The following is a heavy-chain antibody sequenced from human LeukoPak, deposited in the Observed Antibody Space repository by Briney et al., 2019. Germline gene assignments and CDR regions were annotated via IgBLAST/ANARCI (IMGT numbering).Heavy chain of an antibody. D-gene: IGHD3-10*01. CDR3: ARNYYGSGSSHWFDP. CDR2: IYYSGST. CDR1: GGSISSSSYY. Sequence: SETLSLTCTVSGGSISSSSYYWGWIRQPPGKGLEWIGSIYYSGSTNYNPSLKSRVTISVDTSKNQFSLKLSSVTAADTAVYYCARNYYGSGSSHWFDPWGQGTLVTVSS. J-gene: IGHJ5*02. V-gene: IGHV4-39*07.